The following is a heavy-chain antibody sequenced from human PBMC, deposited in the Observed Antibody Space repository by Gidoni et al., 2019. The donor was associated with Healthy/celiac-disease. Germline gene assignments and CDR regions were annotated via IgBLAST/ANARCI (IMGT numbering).Heavy chain of an antibody. Sequence: EVQLLESGGGLVQPGGSLSLSCASSGFTFSSYAVSWVRQAPGKGLEWVSAISGSGGSTYYADSVKGRFTISRDNSKNTLYLQMNSLRAEDTAVYYCAKGSGGYDILTGYYLIDYWGQGTLVTVSS. J-gene: IGHJ4*02. D-gene: IGHD3-9*01. CDR3: AKGSGGYDILTGYYLIDY. CDR1: GFTFSSYA. V-gene: IGHV3-23*01. CDR2: ISGSGGST.